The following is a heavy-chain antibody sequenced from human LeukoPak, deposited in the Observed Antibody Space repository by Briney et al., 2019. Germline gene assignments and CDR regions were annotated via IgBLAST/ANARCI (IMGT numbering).Heavy chain of an antibody. V-gene: IGHV1-3*01. J-gene: IGHJ3*02. CDR2: INAGNGNT. D-gene: IGHD2-21*02. CDR1: GYTFTSYA. Sequence: WASVKASCKASGYTFTSYAMHWVRQAPGQRLEWMGWINAGNGNTKYSQKFQGRVTITRDTSASTAYMELSGLRSEDTAVYYCARRLLSMSGGAFDIWGQGTMVTVSS. CDR3: ARRLLSMSGGAFDI.